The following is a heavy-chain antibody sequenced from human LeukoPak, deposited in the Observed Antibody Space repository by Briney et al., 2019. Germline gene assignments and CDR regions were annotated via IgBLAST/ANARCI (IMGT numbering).Heavy chain of an antibody. CDR2: ICRSGDST. CDR3: AXXGVDH. V-gene: IGHV3-23*01. J-gene: IGHJ4*02. CDR1: GXTFSXXX. D-gene: IGHD4-17*01. Sequence: LSCAASGXTFSXXXXXWIXXXXXKGLEWVSAICRSGDSTYYTDSVKGRFTISRDNSRNTLSLQMNNLRAEDTAIYYCAXXGVDHWGQXXLVTXX.